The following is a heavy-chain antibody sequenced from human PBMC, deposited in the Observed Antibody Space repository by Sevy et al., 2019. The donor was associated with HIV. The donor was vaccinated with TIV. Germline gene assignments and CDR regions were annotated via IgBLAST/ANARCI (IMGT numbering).Heavy chain of an antibody. Sequence: GGSLRLSCAASGFSFSNYAMSWVRQAPGKGLEWMSRISRTGGNTEYGDSAKGRFTISRDNSKNTVYLQMKDLRAEDTALYYCVKEGRDDFNPYLDFWGQGILVTVSS. D-gene: IGHD3-10*01. CDR2: ISRTGGNT. J-gene: IGHJ4*02. V-gene: IGHV3-23*01. CDR3: VKEGRDDFNPYLDF. CDR1: GFSFSNYA.